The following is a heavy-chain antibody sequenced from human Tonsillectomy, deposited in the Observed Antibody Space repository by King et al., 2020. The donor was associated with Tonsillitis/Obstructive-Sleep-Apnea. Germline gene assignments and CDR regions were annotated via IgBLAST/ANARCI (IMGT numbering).Heavy chain of an antibody. D-gene: IGHD3-3*01. CDR2: IYWDDDK. J-gene: IGHJ5*02. Sequence: ITLKESGPTLVKPTQTLTLTCTFSGFSLSTSGVGVGWIRQPPGKALEWLALIYWDDDKLYSPSLKSRLTITKDTSKNQVVLTMTNMDPVDTATYYCAHSRITALLGWFDPWGQGTLVTVSS. CDR3: AHSRITALLGWFDP. CDR1: GFSLSTSGVG. V-gene: IGHV2-5*02.